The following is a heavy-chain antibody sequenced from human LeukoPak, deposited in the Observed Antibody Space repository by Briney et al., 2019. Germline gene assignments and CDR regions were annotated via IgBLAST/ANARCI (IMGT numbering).Heavy chain of an antibody. CDR3: ARSHPYYDILTGFDQVYYYGMDV. CDR2: IYYSGST. J-gene: IGHJ6*04. V-gene: IGHV4-59*01. Sequence: SETLSLTCIVSGGSISSYYWSWIRQPPGKGLEWIGYIYYSGSTNYNPSLKSRVTISVDTSKNQFSLKLSSVTAADTAVYYCARSHPYYDILTGFDQVYYYGMDVWGKGTTVTVSS. D-gene: IGHD3-9*01. CDR1: GGSISSYY.